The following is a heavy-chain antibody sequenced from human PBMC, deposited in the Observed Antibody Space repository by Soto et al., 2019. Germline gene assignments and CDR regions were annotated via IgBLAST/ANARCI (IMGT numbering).Heavy chain of an antibody. V-gene: IGHV1-69*01. CDR2: IIPIFGTA. CDR1: GGTFSSYA. D-gene: IGHD6-6*01. Sequence: QVQLVQSGAEVKKPGSSVKVSCKAPGGTFSSYAISWVRQAPGQGLEWMGGIIPIFGTANYAQKFQGRVTITADESTSTAYMELSSLRSEDTAVYYCARDLLSHTAARGDYWGQGTLVTVSS. J-gene: IGHJ4*02. CDR3: ARDLLSHTAARGDY.